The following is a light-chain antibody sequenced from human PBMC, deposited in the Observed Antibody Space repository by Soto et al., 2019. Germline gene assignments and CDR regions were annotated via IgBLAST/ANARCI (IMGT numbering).Light chain of an antibody. CDR3: QQFYKGWT. Sequence: DIQMTQSPSTLSASVGDRVTITCRASQSVGRSLAWYQQQRGKAPKLLIYGVSTLESGVPSRFSGFGSGTEFTLSISSLQTGDFGTYYCQQFYKGWTFGQGTRV. V-gene: IGKV1-5*01. J-gene: IGKJ1*01. CDR2: GVS. CDR1: QSVGRS.